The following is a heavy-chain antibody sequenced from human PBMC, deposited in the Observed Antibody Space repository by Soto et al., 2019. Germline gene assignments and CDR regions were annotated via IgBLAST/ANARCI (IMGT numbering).Heavy chain of an antibody. CDR2: ISISSSTI. V-gene: IGHV3-48*01. J-gene: IGHJ4*02. CDR1: GFTFSTYS. CDR3: ARPKYYYDSSGPPAY. D-gene: IGHD3-22*01. Sequence: SLRLSCAASGFTFSTYSMNWVRQAPGKGLEWVSYISISSSTIFYTDSVKGRFTVSRDNAKNSLYLQMNSLRAEDTAVYYCARPKYYYDSSGPPAYWGQGTLVTVSS.